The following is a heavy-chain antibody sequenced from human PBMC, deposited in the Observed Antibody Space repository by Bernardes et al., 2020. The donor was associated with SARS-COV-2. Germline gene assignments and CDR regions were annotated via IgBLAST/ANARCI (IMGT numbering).Heavy chain of an antibody. J-gene: IGHJ5*02. Sequence: GGSLRLCCAASGFTFSDYYMNWIRQAPGKGLEWVSYISNGGGRYTNYADSVKGRFTISRDVAKNSLYLQMNSLRAEDTAVYYCALQGGAWFDPWGQGTLVTVSS. CDR1: GFTFSDYY. CDR2: ISNGGGRYT. CDR3: ALQGGAWFDP. V-gene: IGHV3-11*06. D-gene: IGHD1-26*01.